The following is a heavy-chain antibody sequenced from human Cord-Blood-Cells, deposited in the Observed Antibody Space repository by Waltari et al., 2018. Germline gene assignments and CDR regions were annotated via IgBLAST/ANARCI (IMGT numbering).Heavy chain of an antibody. D-gene: IGHD3-10*01. CDR2: IYYSGST. J-gene: IGHJ3*02. CDR1: GGSISSGDYY. Sequence: QVQLQESGPGLVKPSQTLSLTCTVSGGSISSGDYYWSWLRQPPGKGLGWIGYIYYSGSTYYNPSLKSRVTISVDTSKNQFSLKLSSVTAADTAVYYCARDLPMYYGSGSYYNEGAFDIWGQGTMVTVSS. CDR3: ARDLPMYYGSGSYYNEGAFDI. V-gene: IGHV4-30-4*08.